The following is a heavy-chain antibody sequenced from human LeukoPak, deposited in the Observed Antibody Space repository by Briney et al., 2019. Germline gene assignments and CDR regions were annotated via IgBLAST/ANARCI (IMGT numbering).Heavy chain of an antibody. CDR3: ARAPHTYYDSSGYAYGGFQH. CDR2: INHSGST. J-gene: IGHJ1*01. D-gene: IGHD3-22*01. Sequence: SETLSLTCAVYGGSFSGYYWSWIRQPPGKGLEWIGEINHSGSTNYNPSLKSRVTISVGTSKNQFSLKLSSVTAADTAVYYCARAPHTYYDSSGYAYGGFQHWGQGTLVTVSS. CDR1: GGSFSGYY. V-gene: IGHV4-34*01.